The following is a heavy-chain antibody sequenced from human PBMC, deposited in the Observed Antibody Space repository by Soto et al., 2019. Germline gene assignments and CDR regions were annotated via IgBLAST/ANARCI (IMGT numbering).Heavy chain of an antibody. CDR2: IWYDGSNK. Sequence: GGSLRLSCAASGFTFSSYGMHWVRQAPGKGLEWVAVIWYDGSNKYYADSVKGRFTISRVNSKNTLYLQMNSLRAEDTAVYYCARAPIVVVPAAIAYYFDYWGQGTLVTVSS. D-gene: IGHD2-2*01. J-gene: IGHJ4*02. V-gene: IGHV3-33*01. CDR1: GFTFSSYG. CDR3: ARAPIVVVPAAIAYYFDY.